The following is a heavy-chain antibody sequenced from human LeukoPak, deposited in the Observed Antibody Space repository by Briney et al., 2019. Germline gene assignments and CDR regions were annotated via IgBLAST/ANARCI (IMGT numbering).Heavy chain of an antibody. Sequence: GGSLRLSCVASGFTFSSNGMHWVRQAPGKGPEWVALISYDGSNKYFADSVKGRFTISRDNSKNTLYLQMNSLRAEDTAIYYCARDLSSGSSYYFDYWGQGTLVTVSS. CDR3: ARDLSSGSSYYFDY. V-gene: IGHV3-30*19. CDR2: ISYDGSNK. J-gene: IGHJ4*02. D-gene: IGHD3-22*01. CDR1: GFTFSSNG.